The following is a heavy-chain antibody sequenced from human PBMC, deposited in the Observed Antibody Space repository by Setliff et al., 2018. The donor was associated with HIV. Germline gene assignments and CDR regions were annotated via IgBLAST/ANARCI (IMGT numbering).Heavy chain of an antibody. CDR2: VTHSGST. D-gene: IGHD6-19*01. J-gene: IGHJ4*02. CDR1: GGSLSGFY. Sequence: PSETLSLTCAVYGGSLSGFYWTFIRQSPGKGLEWIGEVTHSGSTTYDLSLKSRITISVDTSKNQFSLKLTSVTAADMGVYYCARGRKKPLAVSGTRYFDFWGQGTLVTVSS. CDR3: ARGRKKPLAVSGTRYFDF. V-gene: IGHV4-34*01.